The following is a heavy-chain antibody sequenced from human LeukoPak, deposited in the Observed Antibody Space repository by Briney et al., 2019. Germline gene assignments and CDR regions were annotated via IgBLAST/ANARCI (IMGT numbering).Heavy chain of an antibody. CDR2: ISSSGSTM. D-gene: IGHD2-2*01. Sequence: GGSLRLSCAASGLTLGDYFMSWIRQAPGKGLEWVSYISSSGSTMFYAESVKGRFTISRDNAKNSVYLQMNSLRAEDTAVYYCAKWGVVPAATLDYWGQGTLVTVSS. V-gene: IGHV3-11*04. CDR3: AKWGVVPAATLDY. CDR1: GLTLGDYF. J-gene: IGHJ4*02.